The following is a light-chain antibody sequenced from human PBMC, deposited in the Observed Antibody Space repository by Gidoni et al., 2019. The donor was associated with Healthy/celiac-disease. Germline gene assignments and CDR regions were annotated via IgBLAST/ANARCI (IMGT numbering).Light chain of an antibody. V-gene: IGKV3-15*01. CDR2: GAS. J-gene: IGKJ3*01. CDR3: QQYNNWPPIT. CDR1: QSVSSN. Sequence: LSCRASQSVSSNLAWYQQKPGQAPSLLIYGASTRPTGIPARFSGSGSGTEFTLTISSLQSEDFAVYYCQQYNNWPPITFGPGTKVDIK.